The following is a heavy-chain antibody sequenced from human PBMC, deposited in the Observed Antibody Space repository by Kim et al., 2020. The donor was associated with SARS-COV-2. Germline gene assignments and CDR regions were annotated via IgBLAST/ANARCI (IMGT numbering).Heavy chain of an antibody. Sequence: AAPVKGRLTISRDDSKNTLYLQMNSLKTEDTAVYYCTTEYSSSSGDAFDIWGQGTMVTVSS. D-gene: IGHD6-6*01. V-gene: IGHV3-15*01. J-gene: IGHJ3*02. CDR3: TTEYSSSSGDAFDI.